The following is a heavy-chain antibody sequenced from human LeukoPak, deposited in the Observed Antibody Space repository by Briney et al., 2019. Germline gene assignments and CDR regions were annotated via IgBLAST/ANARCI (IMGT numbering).Heavy chain of an antibody. D-gene: IGHD2-15*01. V-gene: IGHV4-59*01. Sequence: SETLSLTCTVSGGSISSYYWSWIRQPPGKGLEWIGYIYYSGSTNYNPSLKSRVTMSVDTSKNQFSLKLSSVTAADTAVYYCARGWTYCSGGSCYSEDWFDPWGQGTLVTVSS. J-gene: IGHJ5*02. CDR1: GGSISSYY. CDR3: ARGWTYCSGGSCYSEDWFDP. CDR2: IYYSGST.